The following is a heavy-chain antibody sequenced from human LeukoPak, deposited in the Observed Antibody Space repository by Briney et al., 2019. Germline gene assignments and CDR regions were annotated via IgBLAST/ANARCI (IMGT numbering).Heavy chain of an antibody. J-gene: IGHJ4*02. CDR1: GFTFSSYW. CDR2: IKQDGSEK. Sequence: GGSLRLSCAASGFTFSSYWMSWVRQAPGKGLEWVANIKQDGSEKYYVGSVKGRFTISRDNAKNSLYLQMNNLGAEDTAVYYCATDPASYCTSSTCDFDYRGQRTLVTVSS. CDR3: ATDPASYCTSSTCDFDY. D-gene: IGHD2-8*01. V-gene: IGHV3-7*01.